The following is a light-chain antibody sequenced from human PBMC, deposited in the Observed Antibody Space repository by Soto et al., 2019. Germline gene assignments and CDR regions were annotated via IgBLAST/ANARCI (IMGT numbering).Light chain of an antibody. J-gene: IGKJ4*01. CDR3: QQYNNWPPELT. V-gene: IGKV3-15*01. CDR2: GAS. CDR1: QIVSSN. Sequence: EIVMTQSPATLSVSPGERSTLSCRASQIVSSNLAWYQQKPGQAPRLLIYGASTRATGIQARFSGSGSGTEVTLTISSLQSEDFAVYYCQQYNNWPPELTFGGGTKVEIK.